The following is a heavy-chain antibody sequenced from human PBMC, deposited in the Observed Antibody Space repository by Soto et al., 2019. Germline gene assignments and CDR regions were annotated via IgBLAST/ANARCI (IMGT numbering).Heavy chain of an antibody. CDR1: GDSVSSNSAA. CDR3: VEPSSPRWYYMDD. J-gene: IGHJ6*03. V-gene: IGHV6-1*01. D-gene: IGHD2-15*01. Sequence: SQTLSLTCAISGDSVSSNSAAWNWIRQSPSRGLEWLGRTYYRSRWYNDYAVSVRSRITVNADTYKNPFNLHLNSVTPEDTAVYSCVEPSSPRWYYMDDWDKGTPDPVSS. CDR2: TYYRSRWYN.